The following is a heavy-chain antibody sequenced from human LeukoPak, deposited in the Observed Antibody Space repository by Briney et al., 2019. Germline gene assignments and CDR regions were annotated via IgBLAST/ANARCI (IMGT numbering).Heavy chain of an antibody. Sequence: ASVKVSCKASGYTFTSYGISWVRQAPGQGLEWMGWISAYDGNTNYAQKLQGRVTMTTDTSTSTAYMELRSLRSDDTAVYYCARVVDTAMVPDYWGQGTLVTVSS. CDR3: ARVVDTAMVPDY. V-gene: IGHV1-18*01. CDR1: GYTFTSYG. CDR2: ISAYDGNT. J-gene: IGHJ4*02. D-gene: IGHD5-18*01.